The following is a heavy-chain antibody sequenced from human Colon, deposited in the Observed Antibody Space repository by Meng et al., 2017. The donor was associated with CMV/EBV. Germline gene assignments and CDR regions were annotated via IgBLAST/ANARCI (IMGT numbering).Heavy chain of an antibody. CDR3: AKSTVFFGVAKEGYFDY. CDR1: GFTFSNHT. J-gene: IGHJ4*02. V-gene: IGHV3-23*01. D-gene: IGHD3-3*01. CDR2: VSRSGGST. Sequence: GGSLRLSCAASGFTFSNHTMSWVRQAPGKGLEWVSVVSRSGGSTYYADSVKGRFTISRDNSKNTLYLQMNSLRAEDTAVYYCAKSTVFFGVAKEGYFDYWGQGTLVTVSS.